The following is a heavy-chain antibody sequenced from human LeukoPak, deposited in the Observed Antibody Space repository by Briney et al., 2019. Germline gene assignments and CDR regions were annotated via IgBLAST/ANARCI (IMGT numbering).Heavy chain of an antibody. D-gene: IGHD3-9*01. V-gene: IGHV3-23*01. CDR2: ISGSGAVA. J-gene: IGHJ4*02. CDR3: AKSPAAERYDFLTGSYLDTETIGSYYDY. CDR1: GFTFSSYA. Sequence: GGSLRLSCAASGFTFSSYAMSWVRQAPGKGLEWVSSISGSGAVADYAASVKGRFTISRDNSKNMMYLQLISLRPEDTAVYYCAKSPAAERYDFLTGSYLDTETIGSYYDYWGQGTLVTVSS.